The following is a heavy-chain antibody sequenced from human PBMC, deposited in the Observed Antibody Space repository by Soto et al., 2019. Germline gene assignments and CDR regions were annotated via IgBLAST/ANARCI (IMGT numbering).Heavy chain of an antibody. CDR1: GFTFSSYE. Sequence: GGSLRLSCAASGFTFSSYEMNWVRQAPGKGLEWVSYISSSGSTIYYADSVKGRFTISRDNAKNSLYLQMNSLRAEDTAVYYCARDLEQITFDIWGQGTMVTVSS. CDR3: ARDLEQITFDI. CDR2: ISSSGSTI. J-gene: IGHJ3*02. V-gene: IGHV3-48*03. D-gene: IGHD6-13*01.